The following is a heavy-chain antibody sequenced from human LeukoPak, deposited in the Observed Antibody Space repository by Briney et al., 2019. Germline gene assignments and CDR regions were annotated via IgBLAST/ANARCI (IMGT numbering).Heavy chain of an antibody. D-gene: IGHD3-22*01. Sequence: GGSLRLSCAASGFTLSNAWMSWVRQAPGKGLEWVGRMKTKTNDGTTEYAAPVKGRFTISRDDSKNTLYLQMNSLKTEDTAVYYCTTEGPFDSSGYSVSPYWGQGTLVTVSS. CDR1: GFTLSNAW. J-gene: IGHJ4*02. V-gene: IGHV3-15*01. CDR2: MKTKTNDGTT. CDR3: TTEGPFDSSGYSVSPY.